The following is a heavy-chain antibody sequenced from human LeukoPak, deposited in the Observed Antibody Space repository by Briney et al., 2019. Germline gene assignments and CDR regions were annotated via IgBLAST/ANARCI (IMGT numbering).Heavy chain of an antibody. CDR1: GLTFSSYG. CDR3: ARDPRYYYDSSGHLDY. V-gene: IGHV3-30*03. CDR2: ISYDGSNK. D-gene: IGHD3-22*01. J-gene: IGHJ4*02. Sequence: PGRSLRLSCAASGLTFSSYGMHWVRQAPGKGLEWVAVISYDGSNKYYADSVKGRFIISRDNSKNTLYLQANSLRAEDTAVYYCARDPRYYYDSSGHLDYWGQGTQVTVSS.